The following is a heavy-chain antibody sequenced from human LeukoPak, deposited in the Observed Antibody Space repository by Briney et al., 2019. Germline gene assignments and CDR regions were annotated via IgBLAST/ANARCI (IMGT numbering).Heavy chain of an antibody. Sequence: PGGSLRLSCAASGFTFSSYAMSWVRQAPGKGLEWVSAISGSGGSTYYADSVKGRFTISRDNSKNTLYLQMNSLRAEDTAVYYCAKVDDSSGYYYSGRTRDAFDIWGQGTMVTVSS. D-gene: IGHD3-22*01. CDR1: GFTFSSYA. V-gene: IGHV3-23*01. CDR2: ISGSGGST. CDR3: AKVDDSSGYYYSGRTRDAFDI. J-gene: IGHJ3*02.